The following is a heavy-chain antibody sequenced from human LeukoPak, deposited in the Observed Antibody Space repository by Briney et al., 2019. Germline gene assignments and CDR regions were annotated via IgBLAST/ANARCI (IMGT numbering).Heavy chain of an antibody. CDR1: GGSISSGSYY. Sequence: SETLSLTCTVSGGSISSGSYYWSWIRQPAGKGLEWIGRIYASGSTKYNPSLKSRVTISLDTSKNQFSLKLSSVTAADTAVYYCARQRGDSSAHMDVWGKGTTVTISS. J-gene: IGHJ6*03. D-gene: IGHD3-22*01. V-gene: IGHV4-61*02. CDR2: IYASGST. CDR3: ARQRGDSSAHMDV.